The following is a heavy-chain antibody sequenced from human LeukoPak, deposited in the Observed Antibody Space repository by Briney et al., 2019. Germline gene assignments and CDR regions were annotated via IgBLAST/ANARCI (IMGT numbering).Heavy chain of an antibody. Sequence: ASVKVSCKASGGTFSSYAISWVRQAPGQGLEWMGGIIPIFGTANYAQKFQGRVTITADKSTSTAYMELSSLRSEDTAVYYCARRLGYCSGGSCQNPWFDPWGQGTLVTVSS. CDR3: ARRLGYCSGGSCQNPWFDP. J-gene: IGHJ5*02. V-gene: IGHV1-69*06. CDR2: IIPIFGTA. D-gene: IGHD2-15*01. CDR1: GGTFSSYA.